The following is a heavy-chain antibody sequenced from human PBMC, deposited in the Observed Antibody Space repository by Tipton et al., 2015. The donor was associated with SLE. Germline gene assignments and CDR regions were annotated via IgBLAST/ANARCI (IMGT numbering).Heavy chain of an antibody. J-gene: IGHJ5*02. D-gene: IGHD3-16*01. V-gene: IGHV3-23*01. Sequence: GSLRLSCAAAGFSFSTYAMSWVRQAPGKGLEWVSVIGASGSDIYYADSVKGRFTISRDNSRSALFLQMNRLSAEDTAVYYCAKDPTGGIPLGSWGRGTLVPVSS. CDR3: AKDPTGGIPLGS. CDR2: IGASGSDI. CDR1: GFSFSTYA.